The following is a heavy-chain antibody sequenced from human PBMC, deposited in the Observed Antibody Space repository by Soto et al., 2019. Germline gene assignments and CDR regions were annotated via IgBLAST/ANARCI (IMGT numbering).Heavy chain of an antibody. CDR2: ISSGGTTI. CDR1: GFTFSDYY. D-gene: IGHD3-22*01. V-gene: IGHV3-11*01. Sequence: GGSLRPSCAASGFTFSDYYMSWIRQAPGKGLEWVSYISSGGTTIYYADSVKGRFTISRDDAKNSLFLQMNSLRPEDTAVYFCATKGGGYYFQFDPWGQGTLVTVSS. CDR3: ATKGGGYYFQFDP. J-gene: IGHJ5*02.